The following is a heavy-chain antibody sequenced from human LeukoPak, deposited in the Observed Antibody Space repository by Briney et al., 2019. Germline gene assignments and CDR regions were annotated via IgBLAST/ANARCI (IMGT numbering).Heavy chain of an antibody. J-gene: IGHJ4*02. V-gene: IGHV3-23*01. CDR1: GFTFSSYA. CDR3: ARRGAVAGTIDY. D-gene: IGHD6-19*01. Sequence: GGSLRLSCAASGFTFSSYAMSWVRQAPGKGLEWVSAISGSGGSTYYADSVKGRFTISRDNAKNSLYLQMNSLRAEDTAVYYCARRGAVAGTIDYWGQGALVTVSS. CDR2: ISGSGGST.